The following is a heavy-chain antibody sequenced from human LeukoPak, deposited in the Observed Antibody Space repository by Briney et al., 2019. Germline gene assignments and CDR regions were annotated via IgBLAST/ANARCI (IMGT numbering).Heavy chain of an antibody. V-gene: IGHV4-39*07. CDR2: IYYSGST. CDR3: ARDDSSSWYRGPRDYFDY. J-gene: IGHJ4*02. D-gene: IGHD6-13*01. Sequence: PSETLSLTCTVSGGSIGSNNYYWGWIRQPPGKGLEWIGSIYYSGSTYYNPSLKSRVTISVDTSKNQFSLKPSSVTAADTAVYYCARDDSSSWYRGPRDYFDYWGQGTLVTVSS. CDR1: GGSIGSNNYY.